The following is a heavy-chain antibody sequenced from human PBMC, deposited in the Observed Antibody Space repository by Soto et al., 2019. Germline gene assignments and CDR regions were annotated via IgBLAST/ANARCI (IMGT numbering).Heavy chain of an antibody. J-gene: IGHJ3*02. Sequence: PGGSLRLSCAASGFTVSSNYMSWLRQAPGKGLEWVSVIYSGGSTYYADSVEGRVTISRDNSKNTLYLQMNSLRAEDTAVYYCARYCSGGSCYPDAFDIWGQGTMVTVS. D-gene: IGHD2-15*01. CDR1: GFTVSSNY. V-gene: IGHV3-53*01. CDR3: ARYCSGGSCYPDAFDI. CDR2: IYSGGST.